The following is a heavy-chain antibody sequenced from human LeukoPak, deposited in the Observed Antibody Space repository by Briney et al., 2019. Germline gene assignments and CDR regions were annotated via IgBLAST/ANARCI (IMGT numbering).Heavy chain of an antibody. V-gene: IGHV3-9*01. D-gene: IGHD4-17*01. J-gene: IGHJ3*02. Sequence: PGGSLRLSCAASGFTFDDYAMHWVRQAPGKGLEWVSGISWNSGSIGYADSVKGRFTISRDNAKNSLYLQMNSLRAEDTALYYCAKDMVADYGDYVSAFDIWGQGTMVTVSS. CDR3: AKDMVADYGDYVSAFDI. CDR2: ISWNSGSI. CDR1: GFTFDDYA.